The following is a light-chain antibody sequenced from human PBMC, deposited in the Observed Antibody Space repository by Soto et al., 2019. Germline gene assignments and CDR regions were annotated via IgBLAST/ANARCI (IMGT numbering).Light chain of an antibody. Sequence: EIVLTQSPATLSLSPGERATLSCRASQSVSNDLVWYHQKPGQAPRVLIYSASNRATGIPARFSGSGSGTDFTLTIRSLEPEDFAVYDCQQRTNWPPTFGGGTKVEMK. J-gene: IGKJ4*01. V-gene: IGKV3-11*01. CDR1: QSVSND. CDR3: QQRTNWPPT. CDR2: SAS.